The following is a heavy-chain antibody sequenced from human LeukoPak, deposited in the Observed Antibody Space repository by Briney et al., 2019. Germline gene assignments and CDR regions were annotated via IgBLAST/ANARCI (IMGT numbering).Heavy chain of an antibody. CDR1: GDSVTSNIGA. CDR3: ASDSYDFWSGYSARAGFDY. J-gene: IGHJ4*02. D-gene: IGHD3-3*01. Sequence: SQSFSRNCTVSGDSVTSNIGAWNWIMQSPSRGLEWLGRTYYRSKWHYDYAASVRSRIAINPDTSKNQFSLQLNSVTPEDTAVYYCASDSYDFWSGYSARAGFDYWGQGILVTVSS. V-gene: IGHV6-1*01. CDR2: TYYRSKWHY.